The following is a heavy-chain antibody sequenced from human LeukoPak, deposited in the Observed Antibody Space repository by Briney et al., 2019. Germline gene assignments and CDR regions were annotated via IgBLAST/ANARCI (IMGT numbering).Heavy chain of an antibody. CDR2: IYPSGGST. V-gene: IGHV1-46*03. Sequence: GASVKVSCKASGYTFTSYYMHWVRQAPGQGLEWMGMIYPSGGSTSYARKFQGRVTMTRDTSTSTVYMEMSSLRSEDTAVYYCTRLYDISNSWFDPWGQGTLVTVSS. D-gene: IGHD3-9*01. CDR1: GYTFTSYY. CDR3: TRLYDISNSWFDP. J-gene: IGHJ5*02.